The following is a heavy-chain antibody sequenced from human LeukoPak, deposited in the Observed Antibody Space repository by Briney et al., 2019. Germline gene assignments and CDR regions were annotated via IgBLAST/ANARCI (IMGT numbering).Heavy chain of an antibody. V-gene: IGHV3-48*03. CDR2: ISSSGSTI. D-gene: IGHD3-10*02. CDR1: GFTFSSYE. Sequence: GGSLGLSCAASGFTFSSYEMSWVRQAPRKGLERVSYISSSGSTIYYADSVKGRFTISRDNAKNSLYLQMNSLRAEDTAVYYCAELGITMIGGVWGKGTTVTISS. J-gene: IGHJ6*04. CDR3: AELGITMIGGV.